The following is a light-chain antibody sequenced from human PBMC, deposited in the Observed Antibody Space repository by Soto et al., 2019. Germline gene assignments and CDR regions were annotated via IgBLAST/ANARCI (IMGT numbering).Light chain of an antibody. Sequence: EIVLTQSPGTLSLSPGERATLSCRASQRISNSYLAWYQQKPGQAPRLLLYDASSRATGIPDRVSGSGSGTEFTVTISSLQSEDFAVYYCQQYGSSGTFGQGTKVDIK. J-gene: IGKJ1*01. CDR2: DAS. CDR3: QQYGSSGT. CDR1: QRISNSY. V-gene: IGKV3-20*01.